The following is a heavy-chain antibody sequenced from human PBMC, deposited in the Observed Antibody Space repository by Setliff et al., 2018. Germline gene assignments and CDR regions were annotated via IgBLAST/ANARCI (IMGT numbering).Heavy chain of an antibody. CDR3: ARDGDSSGWYAGGEFDY. D-gene: IGHD6-19*01. Sequence: GGSLRLSCAASGFTFSSYGMHWVRQAPGKGLEWVAVIWYDGSNKYYADSVKGRFTISRDNSKNTLYLQMNSLRAEDTAVYYCARDGDSSGWYAGGEFDYWGQGTLVTVSS. CDR1: GFTFSSYG. V-gene: IGHV3-33*01. CDR2: IWYDGSNK. J-gene: IGHJ4*02.